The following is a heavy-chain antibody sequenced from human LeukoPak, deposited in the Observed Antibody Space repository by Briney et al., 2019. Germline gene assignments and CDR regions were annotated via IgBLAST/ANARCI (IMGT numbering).Heavy chain of an antibody. CDR3: AIDNFWSCYYGLLDL. J-gene: IGHJ6*03. CDR1: GGYISSSSYY. Sequence: SETLSLTCTVSGGYISSSSYYWRWLRQPPGKGLEWIGSIYYSGSTYYNPSLKSRVTISVAKSKNQFSLKLSSVTAADTAVYYCAIDNFWSCYYGLLDLWGKGTTVSV. V-gene: IGHV4-39*07. D-gene: IGHD3-3*01. CDR2: IYYSGST.